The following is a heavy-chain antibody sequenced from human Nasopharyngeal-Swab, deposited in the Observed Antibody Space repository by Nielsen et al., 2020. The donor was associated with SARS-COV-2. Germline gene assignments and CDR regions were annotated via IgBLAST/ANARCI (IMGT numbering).Heavy chain of an antibody. CDR3: ARDRGSHPYSGSYYSDY. V-gene: IGHV4-4*02. CDR2: IYHSGST. D-gene: IGHD1-26*01. J-gene: IGHJ4*02. CDR1: GGSISSSNW. Sequence: SETLSLTCAVSGGSISSSNWWSWVRQPPGKGLEWIGEIYHSGSTNYNPSLKSRVTISVDTSKNQFSLKLSSVTAADTAVYYCARDRGSHPYSGSYYSDYWGQGTLVTVSS.